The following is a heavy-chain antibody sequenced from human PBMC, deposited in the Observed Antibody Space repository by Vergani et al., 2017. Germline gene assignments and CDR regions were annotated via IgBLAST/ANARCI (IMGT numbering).Heavy chain of an antibody. CDR3: ARGQREDEWYYYYMDV. CDR2: MNPNSGNT. D-gene: IGHD1-26*01. J-gene: IGHJ6*03. V-gene: IGHV1-8*01. Sequence: QVQLVQSGADVKKPGASVKVSCKASGYTFTSYDINWVRQATGQGLEWMGWMNPNSGNTGYAQKFQGRVTMTRNTSISTAYMELSSLRSEDTAVYYCARGQREDEWYYYYMDVWGKGTTVTVSS. CDR1: GYTFTSYD.